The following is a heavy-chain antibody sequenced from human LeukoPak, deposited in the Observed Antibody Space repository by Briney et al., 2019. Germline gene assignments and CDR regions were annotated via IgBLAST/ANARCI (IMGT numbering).Heavy chain of an antibody. CDR2: INSDGSST. V-gene: IGHV3-74*01. CDR1: GFTFSSNA. Sequence: GGSLRLSCAASGFTFSSNAMHWVRQAPGKGLVWVSRINSDGSSTSYADSVKGRFTISRDNAKNTLYLQMNSLRAEDTAVYYCARSYRRTTYYYDSSGYFDAFDIWGQGTMVTVSS. D-gene: IGHD3-22*01. J-gene: IGHJ3*02. CDR3: ARSYRRTTYYYDSSGYFDAFDI.